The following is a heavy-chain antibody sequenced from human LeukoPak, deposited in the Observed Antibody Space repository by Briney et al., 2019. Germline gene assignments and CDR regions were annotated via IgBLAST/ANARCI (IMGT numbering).Heavy chain of an antibody. Sequence: PGGSLRLSCSASGLTFTKYYMNWVRQAPGKGLEWVSSITSNGANIYYADSVKGRFTISRDNAKNSLYLQMNSLRAEDTAVYYCAREAYGSGNYPFDYWGQGTLVTVSS. CDR1: GLTFTKYY. D-gene: IGHD3-10*01. J-gene: IGHJ4*02. CDR3: AREAYGSGNYPFDY. V-gene: IGHV3-21*01. CDR2: ITSNGANI.